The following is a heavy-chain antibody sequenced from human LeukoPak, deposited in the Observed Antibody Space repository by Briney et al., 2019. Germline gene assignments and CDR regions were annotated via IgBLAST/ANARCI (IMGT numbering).Heavy chain of an antibody. CDR3: AKAPSMIVEENDY. Sequence: GGSLRLSCAASGFTFSSYAMSWVRQAPGKGLEWVSAISGNGGSTYYADSVKGRFTISRDNSKNTLYLQMNSLRAEDTAVYYCAKAPSMIVEENDYWGQGTLVTVSS. D-gene: IGHD3-22*01. J-gene: IGHJ4*02. V-gene: IGHV3-23*01. CDR2: ISGNGGST. CDR1: GFTFSSYA.